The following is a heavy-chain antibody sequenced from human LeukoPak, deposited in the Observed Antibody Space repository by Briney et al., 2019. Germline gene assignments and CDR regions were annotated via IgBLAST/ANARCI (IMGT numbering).Heavy chain of an antibody. CDR3: AHRRWWTFDI. CDR1: GFSLSISGVD. D-gene: IGHD2-15*01. CDR2: IYWNDDK. V-gene: IGHV2-5*01. Sequence: SGPTLVNPTQTLTLTCTFSGFSLSISGVDMGWIRQPPGKGLKWLALIYWNDDKHYSPSLKSRLTITKDTSKNQVVLTMTNMDPVDTATYYCAHRRWWTFDIWGQGTMVTVSS. J-gene: IGHJ3*02.